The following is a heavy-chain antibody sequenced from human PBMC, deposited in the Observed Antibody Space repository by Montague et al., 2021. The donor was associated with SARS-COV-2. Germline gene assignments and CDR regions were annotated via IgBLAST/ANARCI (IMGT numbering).Heavy chain of an antibody. J-gene: IGHJ4*02. CDR3: AREHPGMIFGVVRLGEGFDY. CDR2: ISSSSSYI. D-gene: IGHD3/OR15-3a*01. Sequence: SLSLSCAASGFTFSSYSMNWVRQAPGKGLEWVSSISSSSSYIYYADSVKGRFTIPRDNAKNSLYLQMNSLRAEDTAVYYCAREHPGMIFGVVRLGEGFDYWGQGTLVTVSS. CDR1: GFTFSSYS. V-gene: IGHV3-21*01.